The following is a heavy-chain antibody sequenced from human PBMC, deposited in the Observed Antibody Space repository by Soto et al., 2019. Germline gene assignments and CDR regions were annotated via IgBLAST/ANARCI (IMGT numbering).Heavy chain of an antibody. J-gene: IGHJ4*02. V-gene: IGHV4-4*07. Sequence: SETLSLTCTVSGGSISSYYWSWIRQPAGKGLEWIGRIYTSGSTNYNPSLKSRVTMSVDTSKNQFSLKLSSVTAADTAVYYCARACSSNSCYNVFDYWGQGTLVTVSS. CDR2: IYTSGST. CDR1: GGSISSYY. CDR3: ARACSSNSCYNVFDY. D-gene: IGHD2-2*02.